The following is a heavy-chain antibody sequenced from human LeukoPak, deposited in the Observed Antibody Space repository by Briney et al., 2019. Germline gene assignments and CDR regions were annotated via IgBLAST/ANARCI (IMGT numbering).Heavy chain of an antibody. CDR3: VKEREYGGYEGWFDP. Sequence: GGSLRLSCSASGFTFSSYAMHWVRQAPGKGLEYVSAISSNGGSTYYADSVKGRFTISGDNSKNTLYLQMSSLRAEDTAVYYCVKEREYGGYEGWFDPWGQGTLVTVSS. CDR2: ISSNGGST. V-gene: IGHV3-64D*06. CDR1: GFTFSSYA. J-gene: IGHJ5*02. D-gene: IGHD5-12*01.